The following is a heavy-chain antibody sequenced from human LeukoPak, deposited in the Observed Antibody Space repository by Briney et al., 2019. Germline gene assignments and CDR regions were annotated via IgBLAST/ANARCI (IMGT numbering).Heavy chain of an antibody. V-gene: IGHV3-30*18. CDR1: GFTFSSYG. Sequence: PGGSLRLSCAASGFTFSSYGMHWVRQAPGKGLEWVAVISYDGSNKYYADSVKGRFTISRDNSKNTLYLQMNSLRAEDTAVYYCAKDLEGGNWFDPWGQGTLVTVSS. CDR2: ISYDGSNK. D-gene: IGHD3-16*01. J-gene: IGHJ5*02. CDR3: AKDLEGGNWFDP.